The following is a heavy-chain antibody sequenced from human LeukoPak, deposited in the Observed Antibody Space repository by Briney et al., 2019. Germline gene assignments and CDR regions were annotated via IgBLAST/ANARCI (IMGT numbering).Heavy chain of an antibody. D-gene: IGHD4-23*01. CDR2: IYYSGST. J-gene: IGHJ4*02. Sequence: SETLSLTCTVSRGSISSYYWSWIRQPPGKGLEWIVYIYYSGSTNYNPSLKSRVTISVDTSKNQFSLKLSSVTAADTAVYYCARHGDLLRTTVVNRHFDYWGQGTLVTVSP. CDR1: RGSISSYY. CDR3: ARHGDLLRTTVVNRHFDY. V-gene: IGHV4-59*08.